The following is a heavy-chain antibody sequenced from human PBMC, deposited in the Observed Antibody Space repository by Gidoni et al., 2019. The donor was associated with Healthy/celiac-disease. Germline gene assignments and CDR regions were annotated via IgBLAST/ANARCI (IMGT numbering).Heavy chain of an antibody. CDR1: GFTFSSYA. D-gene: IGHD2-8*01. CDR2: ISGSGGST. Sequence: EVQLLESGGGLVQPGGSLRLSCAASGFTFSSYAMSWVRQAPGKGLEWVSAISGSGGSTYYADSVKGRFTISRDNSKNTLYLQMNSLRAEDTAVYYCAKAPPYIVLMVCIYDYWGQGTLVTVSS. J-gene: IGHJ4*02. V-gene: IGHV3-23*01. CDR3: AKAPPYIVLMVCIYDY.